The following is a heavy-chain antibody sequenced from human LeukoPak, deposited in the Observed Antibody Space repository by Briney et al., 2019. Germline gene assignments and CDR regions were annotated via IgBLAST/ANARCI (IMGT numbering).Heavy chain of an antibody. CDR2: IIPIFGTA. CDR1: GGTFSSYA. D-gene: IGHD3-3*01. J-gene: IGHJ6*03. V-gene: IGHV1-69*05. Sequence: ASVKVSCKASGGTFSSYAISWVRQAPGQGLEWMGGIIPIFGTANYAQKFQGRVTITTDESTSTAYMELSSLRSEDTAVYYCARGRDPYYDFWSGYPTDYYYYMDVWGKGTTVTVSS. CDR3: ARGRDPYYDFWSGYPTDYYYYMDV.